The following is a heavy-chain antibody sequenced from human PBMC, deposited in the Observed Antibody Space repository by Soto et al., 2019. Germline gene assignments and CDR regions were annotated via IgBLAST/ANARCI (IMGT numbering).Heavy chain of an antibody. CDR1: GGSISSYY. V-gene: IGHV4-59*01. CDR2: IYYTGST. Sequence: SETLSLTCTVSGGSISSYYWSWIRQPPGKGLEWTGNIYYTGSTNYNPSLKTRVTISVDTSKNQFSLKLSSVSAADTAVYFCASQTANYYGSASYYLPFDYWGQGTLVTVSS. D-gene: IGHD3-10*01. J-gene: IGHJ4*02. CDR3: ASQTANYYGSASYYLPFDY.